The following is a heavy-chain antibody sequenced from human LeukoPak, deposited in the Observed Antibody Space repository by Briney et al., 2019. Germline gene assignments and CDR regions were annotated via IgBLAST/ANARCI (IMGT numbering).Heavy chain of an antibody. CDR1: GGTFSSYA. CDR2: ISAYNGNT. CDR3: ARVPTIRSSWYVGFDP. J-gene: IGHJ5*02. D-gene: IGHD6-13*01. Sequence: ASVKVSCKASGGTFSSYAISWVQQAPGQGLEWMRWISAYNGNTNYAQKLQGRVTMTTDTSTSTAYMELRSLRSDDTAVYYCARVPTIRSSWYVGFDPWGQGTLVTVSS. V-gene: IGHV1-18*01.